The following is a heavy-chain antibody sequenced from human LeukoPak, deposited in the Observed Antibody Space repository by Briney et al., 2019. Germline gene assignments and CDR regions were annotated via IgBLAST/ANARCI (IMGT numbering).Heavy chain of an antibody. V-gene: IGHV4-39*07. CDR1: GGSISSGSSY. D-gene: IGHD1-7*01. CDR2: INHSGST. J-gene: IGHJ4*02. CDR3: ARGGRLTGTTALLDY. Sequence: SETLSLTCTVSGGSISSGSSYWTWIRQPPGKGLEWIGEINHSGSTNYNPSLKSRVTISVDTSKNQFSLKLSSVTAVDTAVYYCARGGRLTGTTALLDYWGQGTLVTVSS.